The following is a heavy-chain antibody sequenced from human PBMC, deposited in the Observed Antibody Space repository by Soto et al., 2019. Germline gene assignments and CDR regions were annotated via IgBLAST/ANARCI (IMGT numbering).Heavy chain of an antibody. D-gene: IGHD1-26*01. V-gene: IGHV4-59*06. Sequence: SETLSLTCTVPGDSISTFYWSWIRQHPGRGLEWIGYIYYSGNTYYNPSLESRVTISVDTSKNQFSLKLSAVTAADTAVYYCARGRVGATTDYFDYWGQGTLVTVSS. J-gene: IGHJ4*02. CDR1: GDSISTFY. CDR2: IYYSGNT. CDR3: ARGRVGATTDYFDY.